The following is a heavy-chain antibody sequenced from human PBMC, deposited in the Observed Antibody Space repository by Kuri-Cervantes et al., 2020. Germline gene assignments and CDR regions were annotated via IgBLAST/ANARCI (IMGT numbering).Heavy chain of an antibody. Sequence: ASVKVSCKASGYTFTTYGISWVRQAPGQGLEWMGWISAYNGNTNHTQKFQGRVTLTTDTSTSTAYMELRSLRSDDTAVYYCARGGGLGYCTGGVCYTDYYYYMDVWGKGTTVTVSS. CDR1: GYTFTTYG. V-gene: IGHV1-18*01. CDR3: ARGGGLGYCTGGVCYTDYYYYMDV. D-gene: IGHD2-8*02. J-gene: IGHJ6*03. CDR2: ISAYNGNT.